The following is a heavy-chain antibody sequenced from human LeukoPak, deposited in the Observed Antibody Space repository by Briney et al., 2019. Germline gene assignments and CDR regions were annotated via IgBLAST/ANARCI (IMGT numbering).Heavy chain of an antibody. CDR2: INHSGST. D-gene: IGHD3-22*01. CDR1: GGSFSGYY. J-gene: IGHJ1*01. CDR3: ARPYYYDSSASDFQH. Sequence: SETLSLTCAVYGGSFSGYYWSWIRQPPGKGLEWIGEINHSGSTNYNPSLKSRVTISVDTSKNQFSLKLSSVTAADTAVYYCARPYYYDSSASDFQHWGQGTLVTVSS. V-gene: IGHV4-34*01.